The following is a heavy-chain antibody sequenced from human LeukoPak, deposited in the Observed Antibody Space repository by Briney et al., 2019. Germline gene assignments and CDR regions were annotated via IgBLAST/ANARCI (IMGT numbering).Heavy chain of an antibody. CDR3: AKVSYYGSGSYLDGGTDY. CDR2: ISGSGGST. V-gene: IGHV3-23*01. D-gene: IGHD3-10*01. Sequence: GGSLRLSCAASGFTFSSYGMSWVRQAPGKGLEWVSAISGSGGSTYYADSVKGRFTISRDNSKNTLYLQMNSLRAEDTAVYYCAKVSYYGSGSYLDGGTDYWGQGTLVTVSS. J-gene: IGHJ4*02. CDR1: GFTFSSYG.